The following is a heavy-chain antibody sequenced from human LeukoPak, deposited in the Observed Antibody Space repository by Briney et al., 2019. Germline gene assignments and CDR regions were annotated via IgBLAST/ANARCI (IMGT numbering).Heavy chain of an antibody. Sequence: PSETLSLTCTVSGGSISSSSYYWGWIRQPPGTGLEWIGSIYYSGSTYYNPSLKSRVTISVDTSKNQFSLKLSSVTAADTAVYYCARKLQWLEDTPILYFQHWGQGTLVTVSS. J-gene: IGHJ1*01. D-gene: IGHD6-19*01. V-gene: IGHV4-39*01. CDR1: GGSISSSSYY. CDR2: IYYSGST. CDR3: ARKLQWLEDTPILYFQH.